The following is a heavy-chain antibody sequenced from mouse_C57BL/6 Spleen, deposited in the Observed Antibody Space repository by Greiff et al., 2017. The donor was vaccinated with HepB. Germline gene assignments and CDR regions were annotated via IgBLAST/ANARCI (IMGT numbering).Heavy chain of an antibody. V-gene: IGHV3-6*01. CDR3: ARDYDYDKYFDY. CDR1: GYSITSGYY. Sequence: EVQLQESGPGLVKPSQSLSLTCSVTGYSITSGYYWNWIRQFPGNKLEWMGYISYDGSNNYNPSLKNRISITRDTSKNQFFLKLNSVTTEDTATYYCARDYDYDKYFDYWGQGTTLTVSS. J-gene: IGHJ2*01. CDR2: ISYDGSN. D-gene: IGHD2-4*01.